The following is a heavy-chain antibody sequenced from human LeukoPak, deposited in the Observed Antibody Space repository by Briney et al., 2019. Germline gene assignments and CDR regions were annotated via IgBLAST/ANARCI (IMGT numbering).Heavy chain of an antibody. CDR1: GVSISSGGYY. J-gene: IGHJ4*02. V-gene: IGHV4-61*08. CDR2: VYYTGST. Sequence: SETLSLTCTVSGVSISSGGYYWSWIRQHPGKGLEWIGYVYYTGSTKYNPSLRSRVTISVDPPKNQFSLWLSSVTAADTAVCYCARHLGKWGWDYWGQGTLVTVSS. D-gene: IGHD7-27*01. CDR3: ARHLGKWGWDY.